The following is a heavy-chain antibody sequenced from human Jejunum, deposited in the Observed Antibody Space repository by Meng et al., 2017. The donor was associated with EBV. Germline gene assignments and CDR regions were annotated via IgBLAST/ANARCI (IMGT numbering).Heavy chain of an antibody. D-gene: IGHD3-10*01. CDR2: VYHGGTT. Sequence: ELGPGLVKPSETLSLTWIVSGGSISSSTYFWGWIRQPPGKGLEWIATVYHGGTTYYSPSLKRRVTISVDTSRNQFSLKLSSVTAADTAVYYCARQFDSRRNHWFDPWGQGTLVTVSS. CDR1: GGSISSSTYF. V-gene: IGHV4-39*01. CDR3: ARQFDSRRNHWFDP. J-gene: IGHJ5*02.